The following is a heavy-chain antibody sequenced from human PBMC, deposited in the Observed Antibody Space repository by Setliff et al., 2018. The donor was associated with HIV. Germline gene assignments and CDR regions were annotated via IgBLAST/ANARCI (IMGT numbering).Heavy chain of an antibody. CDR3: AVPRGDEAFDI. CDR1: GGTSNTYA. V-gene: IGHV1-69*13. CDR2: VITIFDIT. D-gene: IGHD3-10*01. J-gene: IGHJ3*02. Sequence: SVKVSCKASGGTSNTYAINWVRQAPGQGLEWMGQVITIFDITSYAQKFQGRVTITADESTNTMYMELSSLRSDDTAVYYCAVPRGDEAFDIWGQGTMVTVSS.